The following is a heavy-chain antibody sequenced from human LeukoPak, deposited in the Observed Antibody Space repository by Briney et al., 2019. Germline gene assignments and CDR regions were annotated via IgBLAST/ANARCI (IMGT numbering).Heavy chain of an antibody. J-gene: IGHJ4*02. CDR3: DKDLRVCTAMAMGFDY. V-gene: IGHV3-23*01. CDR2: ISGSGGST. CDR1: GFTFSSYA. D-gene: IGHD5-18*01. Sequence: PGGSLRLSCAACGFTFSSYAMSWVRQAPGKGLEWVSAISGSGGSTYYADSVKGRFTISRDNSKNTLYLQMNSLRAEVTDVYYGDKDLRVCTAMAMGFDYWGQGTLVTVSS.